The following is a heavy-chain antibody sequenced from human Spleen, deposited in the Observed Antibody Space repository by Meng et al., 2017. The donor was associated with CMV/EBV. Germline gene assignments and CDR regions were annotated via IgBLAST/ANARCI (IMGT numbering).Heavy chain of an antibody. J-gene: IGHJ6*02. V-gene: IGHV3-9*01. CDR1: GFTFDDYA. D-gene: IGHD1-26*01. Sequence: GGSLRLSCAASGFTFDDYAMHWARQAPGKGLEGVSGISWNSGSIGYADSVKGRFTISRDNAKNSLYLQMNSLRAEDTALYYCAKEMGATLYGMDVWGQGTTVTVSS. CDR2: ISWNSGSI. CDR3: AKEMGATLYGMDV.